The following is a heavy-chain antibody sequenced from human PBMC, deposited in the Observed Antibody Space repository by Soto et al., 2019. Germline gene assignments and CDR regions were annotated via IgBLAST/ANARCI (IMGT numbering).Heavy chain of an antibody. D-gene: IGHD3-10*01. CDR2: IYYSGST. CDR3: ARVGSESYYNPYLNYFDY. V-gene: IGHV4-31*03. CDR1: GGSISSGGYY. Sequence: SETLSLTCTVSGGSISSGGYYWSWIRQHPGKGLEWIGYIYYSGSTYYNPSLKNRVTISVDTSKNQFSLKLRSVTAADTAVYYCARVGSESYYNPYLNYFDYWGQGTLVPVSS. J-gene: IGHJ4*02.